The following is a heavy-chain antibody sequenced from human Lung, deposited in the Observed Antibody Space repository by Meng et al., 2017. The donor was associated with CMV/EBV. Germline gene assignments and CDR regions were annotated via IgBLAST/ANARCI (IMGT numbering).Heavy chain of an antibody. V-gene: IGHV4-34*01. CDR2: INHRGST. J-gene: IGHJ4*02. Sequence: VYGESFSGYYWSWVRQSPGGGLEWIGEINHRGSTTYNPSLKSRVTMSVATYKNQFSLRLRSVTAADTSVYYCARGYGSETYLNYFDYWGQGTLVTVSS. CDR1: GESFSGYY. D-gene: IGHD3-10*01. CDR3: ARGYGSETYLNYFDY.